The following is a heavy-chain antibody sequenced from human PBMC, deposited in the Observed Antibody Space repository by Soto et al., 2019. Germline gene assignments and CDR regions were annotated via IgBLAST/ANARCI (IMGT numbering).Heavy chain of an antibody. V-gene: IGHV6-1*01. D-gene: IGHD1-26*01. CDR3: ARGEQYSGRIFDY. J-gene: IGHJ4*01. CDR2: TYYRSKWYY. CDR1: GDSVSSNSAG. Sequence: SQTLSLTCAITGDSVSSNSAGWSWVRQSPSRGLEWLGRTYYRSKWYYEYAVSVRGRITINPDTSKNQYSLQLNSVTPEGTAVYFCARGEQYSGRIFDYWAQGTLVTGSS.